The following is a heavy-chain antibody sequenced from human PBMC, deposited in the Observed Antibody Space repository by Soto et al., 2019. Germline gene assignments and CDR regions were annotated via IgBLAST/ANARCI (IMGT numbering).Heavy chain of an antibody. Sequence: QVQLQESGPGLVKPSQTLSLTCTVSGGSISSGGYYWSWIRQHPGKGLEWIGYIYYSVSTYYNPSPXSXXTVSVDASKNQFALKLSAVTAADTAVYYCARSVTPWGQGTLVTVSS. J-gene: IGHJ5*02. CDR3: ARSVTP. CDR2: IYYSVST. CDR1: GGSISSGGYY. D-gene: IGHD3-16*01. V-gene: IGHV4-31*03.